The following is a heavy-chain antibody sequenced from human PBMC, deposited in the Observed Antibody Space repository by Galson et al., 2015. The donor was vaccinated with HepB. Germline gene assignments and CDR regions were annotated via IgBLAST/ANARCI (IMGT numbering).Heavy chain of an antibody. CDR1: GYTFSSYG. CDR3: ARVGRSYYYAIGRLDFDD. V-gene: IGHV1-18*04. CDR2: IRSYNGNT. J-gene: IGHJ4*02. Sequence: SVKVSCKASGYTFSSYGISWVRQAPGQGLEWVGWIRSYNGNTYYAQKFQGRVTITTDTSTSTAHMELRSLTSDDTAVFFCARVGRSYYYAIGRLDFDDWGQGTMVTVSS. D-gene: IGHD3-10*01.